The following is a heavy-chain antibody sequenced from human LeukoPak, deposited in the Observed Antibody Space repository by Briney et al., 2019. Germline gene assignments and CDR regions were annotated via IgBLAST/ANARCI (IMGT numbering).Heavy chain of an antibody. CDR3: ARSGGYFDWLLL. J-gene: IGHJ4*02. D-gene: IGHD3-9*01. CDR2: INPNSGGT. CDR1: GYTFTGYY. V-gene: IGHV1-2*02. Sequence: ASVTVSCKASGYTFTGYYMHWVRQAPGQGLEWMGWINPNSGGTNYVQKFQGRVTMTRDTSISTAYMELSRLRSDDTAVYYCARSGGYFDWLLLWGQGTLVSVSS.